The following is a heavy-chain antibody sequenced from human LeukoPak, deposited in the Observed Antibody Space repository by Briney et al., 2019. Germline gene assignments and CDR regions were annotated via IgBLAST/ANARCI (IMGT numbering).Heavy chain of an antibody. CDR1: GGSISSYY. J-gene: IGHJ4*02. CDR3: ARWNFDYYDSSGYYFDY. D-gene: IGHD3-22*01. CDR2: IYYSGST. Sequence: SETLSLTCTVSGGSISSYYWSWIRQPPGKGLEWIGYIYYSGSTNYNPSLESRVTISVDTSKNQFSLKLSSVTAADTAVYYCARWNFDYYDSSGYYFDYWGQGTLVTVSS. V-gene: IGHV4-59*08.